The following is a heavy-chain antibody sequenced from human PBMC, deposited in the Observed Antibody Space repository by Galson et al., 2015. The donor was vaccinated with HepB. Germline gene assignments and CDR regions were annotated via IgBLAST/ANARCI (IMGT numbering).Heavy chain of an antibody. Sequence: SLRLSCAASGFTFSSYEMNWVRQAPGKGLEWVSYISSSSSYTNYADSVKGRFTISRDNAKNSLYLQTNSLRAEDTAVYYCARGFYGDTGGGHDYWGQGTLVTVSS. D-gene: IGHD4-17*01. CDR3: ARGFYGDTGGGHDY. V-gene: IGHV3-48*03. CDR2: ISSSSSYT. CDR1: GFTFSSYE. J-gene: IGHJ4*02.